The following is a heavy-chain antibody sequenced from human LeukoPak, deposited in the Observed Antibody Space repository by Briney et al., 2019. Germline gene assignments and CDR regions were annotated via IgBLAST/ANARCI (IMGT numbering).Heavy chain of an antibody. D-gene: IGHD6-13*01. CDR1: GFTFSSYS. J-gene: IGHJ4*02. Sequence: GGSLRLSCAASGFTFSSYSMNWVRQATGKGLEWVSSISSSSSTIYYADSVKGRFTISRDNAKNSLYLQMNSLRAEDTGVYFCARGEGVCSSSWSEFDYWGQGTLVTVSS. V-gene: IGHV3-48*01. CDR3: ARGEGVCSSSWSEFDY. CDR2: ISSSSSTI.